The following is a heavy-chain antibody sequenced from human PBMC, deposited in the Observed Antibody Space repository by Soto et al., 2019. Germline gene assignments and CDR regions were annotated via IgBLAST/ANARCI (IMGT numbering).Heavy chain of an antibody. Sequence: GGSLRLSCAASGFTFSSYGMHWVRQAPGKGLEWVAVISYDGSNKYYADSVKGRFTISRDNSKNTLYLQVNSLRAEDTAVYYCAKGDYDFWSVIDYWGQGTLVTVST. D-gene: IGHD3-3*01. CDR3: AKGDYDFWSVIDY. CDR1: GFTFSSYG. CDR2: ISYDGSNK. J-gene: IGHJ4*02. V-gene: IGHV3-30*18.